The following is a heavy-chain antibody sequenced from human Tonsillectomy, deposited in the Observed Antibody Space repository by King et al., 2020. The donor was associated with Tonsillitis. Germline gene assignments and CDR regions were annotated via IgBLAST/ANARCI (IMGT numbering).Heavy chain of an antibody. CDR2: IYSGGSST. CDR1: GFTFSSYA. D-gene: IGHD3-22*01. Sequence: VQLVESGGGLVQPGGSLRLSCAASGFTFSSYAMNWVRQAPGKGLEWVSLIYSGGSSTSSADSVKGRFTISRDNSKNTLYLQMNSLRAEDTALYYCAKDLDDSSGYYFAYWGQGTLVTVSS. CDR3: AKDLDDSSGYYFAY. J-gene: IGHJ4*01. V-gene: IGHV3-23*03.